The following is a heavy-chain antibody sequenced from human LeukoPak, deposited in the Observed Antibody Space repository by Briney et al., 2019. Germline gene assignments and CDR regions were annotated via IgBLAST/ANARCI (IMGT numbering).Heavy chain of an antibody. CDR1: GFTFSSYS. D-gene: IGHD6-19*01. V-gene: IGHV3-21*04. CDR3: AKAVAGTSG. J-gene: IGHJ4*02. CDR2: ISSSSSYI. Sequence: GGSLRLSCAASGFTFSSYSMNWVRQAPGKGLEWVSSISSSSSYIYYADSVKGRFTISRDNSKNTLYLQMNSLRAEDTAVYYCAKAVAGTSGWGQGTLVTVSS.